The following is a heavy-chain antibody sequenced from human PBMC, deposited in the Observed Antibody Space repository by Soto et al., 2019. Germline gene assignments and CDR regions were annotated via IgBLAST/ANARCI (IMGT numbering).Heavy chain of an antibody. CDR2: TSGYSGNS. Sequence: ASVKVSCKASGYIFSSFYINWVRQAPGQGLEWMGWTSGYSGNSKYAQKFQGRVTMTTDTYTNTGYMEMRSLTSDDTAVYYCARDIFGHVDAFELWGQGTMVTVSS. CDR1: GYIFSSFY. J-gene: IGHJ3*01. D-gene: IGHD3-3*02. CDR3: ARDIFGHVDAFEL. V-gene: IGHV1-18*01.